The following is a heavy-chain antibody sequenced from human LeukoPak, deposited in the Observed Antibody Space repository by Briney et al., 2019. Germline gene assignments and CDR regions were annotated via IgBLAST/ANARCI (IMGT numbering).Heavy chain of an antibody. J-gene: IGHJ5*02. Sequence: SETLSLTCTVSGGSISSSSYYWGWIRQPPGKGLEWIGYIYYSGSTNYNPSLKSRVTISVDTSKNQFSLKLSSVTAADTAVYYCARAEKVYNWNYGDGNWFDPWGQGTLVTVSS. CDR3: ARAEKVYNWNYGDGNWFDP. CDR1: GGSISSSSYY. V-gene: IGHV4-61*05. D-gene: IGHD1-7*01. CDR2: IYYSGST.